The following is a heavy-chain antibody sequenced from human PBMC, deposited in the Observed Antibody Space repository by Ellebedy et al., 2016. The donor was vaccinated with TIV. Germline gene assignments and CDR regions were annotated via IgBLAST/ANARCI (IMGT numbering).Heavy chain of an antibody. Sequence: GESLKISCMGSGYNFKDYWIGWVRQQPGKGLEWMGSIFPGDSDTRYSPSLQGQVTISVDKSIRTANLQWRSLEASDTAMYYCARRRGFDYDNSGYAFDVWGQGTLVTVSS. V-gene: IGHV5-51*01. D-gene: IGHD3-22*01. CDR3: ARRRGFDYDNSGYAFDV. CDR2: IFPGDSDT. J-gene: IGHJ3*01. CDR1: GYNFKDYW.